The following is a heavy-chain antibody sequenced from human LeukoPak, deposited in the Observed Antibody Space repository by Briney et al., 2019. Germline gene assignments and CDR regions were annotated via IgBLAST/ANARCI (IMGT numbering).Heavy chain of an antibody. CDR1: EGTFNNYA. Sequence: GASVKVSCKTPEGTFNNYAITWVRQAPGQGLEWMGVFIPIFGTANYAQKFQGRVTITADESTSTAYMELSSLRSEDTAVYYCAGNYYGSGSRAFDYWGQGTLVTVSS. D-gene: IGHD3-10*01. CDR3: AGNYYGSGSRAFDY. J-gene: IGHJ4*02. V-gene: IGHV1-69*13. CDR2: FIPIFGTA.